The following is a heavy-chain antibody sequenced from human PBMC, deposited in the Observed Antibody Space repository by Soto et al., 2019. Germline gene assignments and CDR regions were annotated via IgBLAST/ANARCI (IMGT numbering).Heavy chain of an antibody. D-gene: IGHD1-26*01. J-gene: IGHJ3*02. Sequence: GGSLRLSCAASGFTFSSYSMNWVRQAPGEGLEWVSSISSSSSYIYYADSVKGRFTISRDNAKNSLYLQMNSLRAEDTAVYYCARDKRSHTSAFDIWGQGTMVTVSS. V-gene: IGHV3-21*01. CDR1: GFTFSSYS. CDR2: ISSSSSYI. CDR3: ARDKRSHTSAFDI.